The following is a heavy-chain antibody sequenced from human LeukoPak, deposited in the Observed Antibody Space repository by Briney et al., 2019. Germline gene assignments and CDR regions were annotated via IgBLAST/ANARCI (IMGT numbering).Heavy chain of an antibody. D-gene: IGHD2-15*01. J-gene: IGHJ5*02. Sequence: SVKVSCKASGYTFTSYAISWVRQAPGQGLEWMGGIIPIFGTANYAQKFQGRVTITADESTSTAYMELSSLRSEDTAVYYCARAGYEYCSGGSCSPYNWFDPWGQGTLVTVSS. CDR3: ARAGYEYCSGGSCSPYNWFDP. CDR1: GYTFTSYA. CDR2: IIPIFGTA. V-gene: IGHV1-69*13.